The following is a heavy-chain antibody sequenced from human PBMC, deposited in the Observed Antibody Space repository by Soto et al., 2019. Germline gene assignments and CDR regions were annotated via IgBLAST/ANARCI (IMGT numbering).Heavy chain of an antibody. CDR3: ARDRGLIQYSSGWYDGDYYYGMDV. J-gene: IGHJ6*02. CDR1: GFTFSSYS. Sequence: GGSLRLSCAASGFTFSSYSMNWVRQAPGKGLEWVSSISSSSSYIYYADSVKGRFTISRDNAKNSLYLQMNSLRAEDTAVYYCARDRGLIQYSSGWYDGDYYYGMDVWGQGTTVTVS. V-gene: IGHV3-21*01. D-gene: IGHD6-19*01. CDR2: ISSSSSYI.